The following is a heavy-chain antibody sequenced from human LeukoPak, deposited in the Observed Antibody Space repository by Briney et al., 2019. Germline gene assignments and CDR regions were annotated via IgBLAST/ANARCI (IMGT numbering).Heavy chain of an antibody. CDR3: ARMTTGHDF. V-gene: IGHV4-34*01. J-gene: IGHJ4*02. CDR1: GTSFSSYY. D-gene: IGHD4-17*01. CDR2: VNHSGYT. Sequence: KPSETLSLTCAVSGTSFSSYYWSWTRQPPGKGLEWIGEVNHSGYTNDNPSLKSRVTISVDTSKNQFSLRLRSVTAADTAVYFCARMTTGHDFWGQGTLVTVSS.